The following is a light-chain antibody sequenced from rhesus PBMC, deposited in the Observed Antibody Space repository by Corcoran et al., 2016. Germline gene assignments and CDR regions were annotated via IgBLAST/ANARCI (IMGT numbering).Light chain of an antibody. CDR3: PQHNSYPWT. J-gene: IGKJ1*01. V-gene: IGKV1-33*02. Sequence: DIQMTQSPSSLTASVGDRVTITCQASQGISSWLAWYQQKPGKGPKLLICAAFNLQSGVPSRFSGSGSRTALPLTILSLLPEDFATYYYPQHNSYPWTFGQGTKVEIK. CDR2: AAF. CDR1: QGISSW.